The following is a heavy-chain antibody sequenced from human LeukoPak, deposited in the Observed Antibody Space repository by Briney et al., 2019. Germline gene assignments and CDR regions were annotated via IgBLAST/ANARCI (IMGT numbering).Heavy chain of an antibody. Sequence: GASVKVSCKASGYTFTGYYMHWVRQAPGQGLEWMGWINPHTGGTNYAQKFQGRVTMTRDTSISTAYMELSGLTSDDTAVYCCARPYCSGGSCHDYFDYWGQGTLVTVSS. CDR2: INPHTGGT. CDR3: ARPYCSGGSCHDYFDY. V-gene: IGHV1-2*02. CDR1: GYTFTGYY. D-gene: IGHD2-15*01. J-gene: IGHJ4*02.